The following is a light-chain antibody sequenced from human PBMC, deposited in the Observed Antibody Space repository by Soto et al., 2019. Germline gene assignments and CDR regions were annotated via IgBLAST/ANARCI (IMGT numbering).Light chain of an antibody. CDR3: QQYGSSPPWT. J-gene: IGKJ1*01. CDR2: GAS. CDR1: QSVSSY. V-gene: IGKV3-20*01. Sequence: EIVLTQSPATLSLSPGERATLSCRASQSVSSYLAWYQQKPGQAPRLLIYGASTRATGIPARFSGSGSGTDFTLTISRLEPEDFAVYYCQQYGSSPPWTFGQGTKVDI.